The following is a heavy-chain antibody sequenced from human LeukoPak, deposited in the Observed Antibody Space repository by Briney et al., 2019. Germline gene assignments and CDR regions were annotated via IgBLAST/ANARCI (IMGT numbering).Heavy chain of an antibody. CDR2: IYSGGST. CDR1: GFTVSSNY. D-gene: IGHD4-17*01. V-gene: IGHV3-53*01. CDR3: ANRKDYGDPLIDY. J-gene: IGHJ4*02. Sequence: GGSLRLSCAASGFTVSSNYMSWVRQAPGKGLEWVSVIYSGGSTYYADSVKGRFTISRDNSKNTLYLQMNSLRAEDTAVYYCANRKDYGDPLIDYWGQGTLVTVSS.